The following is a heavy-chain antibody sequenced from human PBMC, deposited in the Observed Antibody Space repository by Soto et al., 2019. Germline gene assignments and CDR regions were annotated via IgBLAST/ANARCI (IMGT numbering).Heavy chain of an antibody. J-gene: IGHJ5*02. CDR1: GGSISSYY. V-gene: IGHV4-59*01. D-gene: IGHD2-2*01. CDR2: IYYSGST. Sequence: SETLSLTCTVSGGSISSYYWSWIRQPPGKGLEWIGYIYYSGSTNYNPSLKSRVTISVDTSKNQFSLKLSSVTAADTAVYYCARDGCSSTSCYGHWFDPWGQGTLVTVSS. CDR3: ARDGCSSTSCYGHWFDP.